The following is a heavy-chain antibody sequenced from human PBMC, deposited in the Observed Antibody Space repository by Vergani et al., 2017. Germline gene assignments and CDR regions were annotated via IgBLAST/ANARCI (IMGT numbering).Heavy chain of an antibody. V-gene: IGHV3-33*01. CDR2: IRYDGSNK. CDR1: GFTFSSYG. Sequence: QVQLVESGGGVVQPGRSLRLSCAASGFTFSSYGMHWVRQAPGKGLEWVAVIRYDGSNKYYADSVKGRFTISRDNSKNTLYLQMNSLRAEDTAVYYCAREWGNWNYLAYWGQGTLVTVSS. D-gene: IGHD1-20*01. J-gene: IGHJ4*02. CDR3: AREWGNWNYLAY.